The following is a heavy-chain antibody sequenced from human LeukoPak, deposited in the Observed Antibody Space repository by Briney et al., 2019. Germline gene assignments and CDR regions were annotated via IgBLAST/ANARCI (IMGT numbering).Heavy chain of an antibody. D-gene: IGHD1-26*01. CDR2: IYPGDSDT. Sequence: GESLKISCKGSGYRFTTYWIGWVRPMPGKGLEWMGIIYPGDSDTGYSPSFQGQVTIPADKSISTAYRQWSSLKASDTGMYYFARRILSGSSGFDIWGQGTMVTVSS. J-gene: IGHJ3*02. V-gene: IGHV5-51*01. CDR3: ARRILSGSSGFDI. CDR1: GYRFTTYW.